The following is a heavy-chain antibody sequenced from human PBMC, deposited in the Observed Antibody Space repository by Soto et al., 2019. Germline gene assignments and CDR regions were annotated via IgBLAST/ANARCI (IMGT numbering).Heavy chain of an antibody. D-gene: IGHD3-16*01. J-gene: IGHJ4*02. CDR2: IYWDDAK. CDR1: GFSLSTSRVG. V-gene: IGHV2-5*02. CDR3: PHAYGGRSPH. Sequence: SGPTLVNPTQTLTLACTFSGFSLSTSRVGVGWIRQPPGKALEWLAVIYWDDAKTYRPSLKSRLTITKDTSKNQVALTMTNMALVDTATYYWPHAYGGRSPHWGKETLAPVSS.